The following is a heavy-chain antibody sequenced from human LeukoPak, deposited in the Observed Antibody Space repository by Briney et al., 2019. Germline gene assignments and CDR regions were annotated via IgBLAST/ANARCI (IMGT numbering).Heavy chain of an antibody. D-gene: IGHD3-10*01. V-gene: IGHV1-18*01. Sequence: ASVTVSCKASGYTFTSYGISWVRQAPGQGLEWMGWISAYNGNTNYAQKLQGRVTMTTDTSTSTAYMELRSLRSDDTAVYYCASIPWFGESYYYYGMDVWGQGTTVTVSS. CDR3: ASIPWFGESYYYYGMDV. CDR1: GYTFTSYG. CDR2: ISAYNGNT. J-gene: IGHJ6*02.